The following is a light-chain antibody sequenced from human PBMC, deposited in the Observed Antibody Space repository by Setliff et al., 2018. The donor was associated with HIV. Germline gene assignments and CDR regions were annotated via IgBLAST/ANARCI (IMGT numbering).Light chain of an antibody. CDR3: CSYTSSTTLL. V-gene: IGLV2-14*01. J-gene: IGLJ3*02. CDR2: GVS. Sequence: QSALTQPASVSGSPGQSITISCTGTSSDVGGYNFVSWYQQYPGKAPKLLIFGVSNRPSGVSNRFSGSKSGNTASLTISGLQAEDEADYYCCSYTSSTTLLFGGGTKVTVL. CDR1: SSDVGGYNF.